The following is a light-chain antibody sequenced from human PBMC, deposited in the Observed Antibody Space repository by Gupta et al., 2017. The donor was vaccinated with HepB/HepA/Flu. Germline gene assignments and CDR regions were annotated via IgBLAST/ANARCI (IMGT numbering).Light chain of an antibody. V-gene: IGKV1-39*01. CDR2: AAS. J-gene: IGKJ2*01. Sequence: DIQMTQSPSSLSASVGDRVTITCRASQSISSYLNWYQQKPGKAPKLLIYAASSLESGVPSRFSGSGSGTGFTLTISSLQPEDFATYYCQQSNNTPYTFGQGTKLEIK. CDR1: QSISSY. CDR3: QQSNNTPYT.